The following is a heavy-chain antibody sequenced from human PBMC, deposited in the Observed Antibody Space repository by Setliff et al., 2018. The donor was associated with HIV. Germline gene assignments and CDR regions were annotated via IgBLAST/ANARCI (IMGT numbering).Heavy chain of an antibody. V-gene: IGHV4-34*01. CDR2: IYHTGST. Sequence: ASETLSLTCAVYGGSFSGYYWSWIRQPPGKGLEWIGEIYHTGSTNYNPSLKSRVTISVDTSKNQFALRLSSVTAADTAVYYCARGSEGYFDYWGQGTLVTVSS. CDR1: GGSFSGYY. J-gene: IGHJ4*02. CDR3: ARGSEGYFDY.